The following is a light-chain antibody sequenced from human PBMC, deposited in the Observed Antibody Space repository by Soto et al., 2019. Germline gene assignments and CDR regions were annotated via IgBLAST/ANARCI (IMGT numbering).Light chain of an antibody. CDR1: SSDVGGYNY. Sequence: QSALTQPRSVSGSPGQSVTISCTGTSSDVGGYNYVSWYQQHPGKAPKLMIYDVSKRPSGVPDRFSGSKSGNTASQTISGXXXXXXADYYCCSYAGSYVVFGGGTKL. CDR2: DVS. CDR3: CSYAGSYVV. J-gene: IGLJ2*01. V-gene: IGLV2-11*01.